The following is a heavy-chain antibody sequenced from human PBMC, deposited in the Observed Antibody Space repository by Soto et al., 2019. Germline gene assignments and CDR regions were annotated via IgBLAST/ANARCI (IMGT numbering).Heavy chain of an antibody. V-gene: IGHV3-23*01. Sequence: GGSLRLSCAASGFTFSSYAMSWVRQAPGKGLEWVSAISGSGGSTYYADSVKGRFTISRDNSKNTLYLQMNSLRAEDTAVYYCAKDFSVMVYDFWSGYYLDYWGQGTLVTVSS. CDR1: GFTFSSYA. CDR3: AKDFSVMVYDFWSGYYLDY. D-gene: IGHD3-3*01. CDR2: ISGSGGST. J-gene: IGHJ4*02.